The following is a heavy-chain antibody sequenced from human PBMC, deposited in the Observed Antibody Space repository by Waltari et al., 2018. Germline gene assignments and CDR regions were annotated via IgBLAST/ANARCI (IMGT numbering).Heavy chain of an antibody. D-gene: IGHD5-18*01. V-gene: IGHV4-34*01. Sequence: QVQLQQWGAGLLKPSETLSLTCAVYGGSFSGYYWSWNRQPPGTGLEWIGEINHSGSTNYNPSLKSRVTISVDTSKNQFSLKLSSVTAADTAVYYCARYDTAMVRNAFDIWGQGTMVTVSS. CDR3: ARYDTAMVRNAFDI. CDR1: GGSFSGYY. J-gene: IGHJ3*02. CDR2: INHSGST.